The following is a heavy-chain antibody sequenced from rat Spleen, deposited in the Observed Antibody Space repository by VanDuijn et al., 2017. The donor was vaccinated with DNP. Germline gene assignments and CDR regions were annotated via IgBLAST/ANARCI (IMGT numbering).Heavy chain of an antibody. D-gene: IGHD1-11*01. J-gene: IGHJ2*01. Sequence: EVQLVESGGDLVQPGRSLKLSCVASGFTFNNSDMAWVRQAPTKGLEWVASISTGGGSTYYRDSVKGRFTISRDNARDILYLQMNSLRSEDTATYYCTTGYGGYYFDYWGQGVMVTVSS. CDR2: ISTGGGST. CDR3: TTGYGGYYFDY. V-gene: IGHV5-27*01. CDR1: GFTFNNSD.